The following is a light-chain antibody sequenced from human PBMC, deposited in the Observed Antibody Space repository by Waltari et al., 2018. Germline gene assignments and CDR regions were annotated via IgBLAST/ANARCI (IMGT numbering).Light chain of an antibody. Sequence: DIQTTQSPSSVSASVGDRVTITCRASQGINSWLAWYQQKPGKAPNLLIYAASSLQSGVPSRFSGSGSGTDFTLTISSLQPEDFATYYCQQGSSFPLTFGGGTQVEIK. CDR3: QQGSSFPLT. J-gene: IGKJ4*01. V-gene: IGKV1-12*01. CDR2: AAS. CDR1: QGINSW.